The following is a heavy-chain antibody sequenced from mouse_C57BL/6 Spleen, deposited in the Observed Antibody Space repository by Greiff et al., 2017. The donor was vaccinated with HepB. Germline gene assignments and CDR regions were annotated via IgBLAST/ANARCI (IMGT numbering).Heavy chain of an antibody. CDR2: IYPGNSDT. J-gene: IGHJ3*01. Sequence: VQLQQSGTVLVRPGASVKMSCKTSGYTFTSYWMHWVKQRPGQGLEWIGAIYPGNSDTSYNQKFKGKAKLTEDTSASTAYMELSSLTNEDSAVYDCTRAPPYGSSYVAYWGQGTLVTVSA. V-gene: IGHV1-5*01. CDR1: GYTFTSYW. CDR3: TRAPPYGSSYVAY. D-gene: IGHD1-1*01.